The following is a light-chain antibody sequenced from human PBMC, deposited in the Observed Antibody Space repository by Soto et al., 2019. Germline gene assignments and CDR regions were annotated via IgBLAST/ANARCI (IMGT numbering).Light chain of an antibody. J-gene: IGLJ2*01. V-gene: IGLV2-8*01. CDR3: GSRAGGNKVV. CDR1: SSDVGGYNY. CDR2: EVN. Sequence: QSALTQPPSASGSPGQSVTISCTGTSSDVGGYNYVSWYQQHPDKAPRLIIYEVNKRPSGVPDRFSGSKSGNTASLTVSGLQAEDEADYYCGSRAGGNKVVFGGGTKVTVL.